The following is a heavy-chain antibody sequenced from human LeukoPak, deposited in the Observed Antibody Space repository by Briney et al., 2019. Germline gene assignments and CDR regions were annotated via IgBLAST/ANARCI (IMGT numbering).Heavy chain of an antibody. CDR3: ARAPLSSSSTYYYYYMDV. CDR1: GGSISSSS. J-gene: IGHJ6*03. D-gene: IGHD6-13*01. CDR2: ISSSSSYI. V-gene: IGHV3-21*01. Sequence: PSETLSLTCTVSGGSISSSSYYWGWIRQPPGKGLEWVSSISSSSSYIYYADSAKGRFTISRDNAKNSLYLQMNSLRAEDTAVYYCARAPLSSSSTYYYYYMDVWGKGTTVTVSS.